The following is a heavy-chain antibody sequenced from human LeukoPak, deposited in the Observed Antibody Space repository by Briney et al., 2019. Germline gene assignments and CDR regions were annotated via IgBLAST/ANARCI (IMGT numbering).Heavy chain of an antibody. CDR3: ARGLTGEYFDY. CDR1: GGSFIDYY. CDR2: VNHRGVA. J-gene: IGHJ4*02. Sequence: SETLSLTCVVEGGSFIDYYWHWIRQSPEKGLEWIGQVNHRGVAYYNPSLQSRLVMSADSSKNHVVLQMTSVTAADTAVYYCARGLTGEYFDYWGQGTLVTVSS. D-gene: IGHD7-27*01. V-gene: IGHV4-34*01.